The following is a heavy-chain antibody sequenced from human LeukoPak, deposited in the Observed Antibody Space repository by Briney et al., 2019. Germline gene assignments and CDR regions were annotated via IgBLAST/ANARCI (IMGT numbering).Heavy chain of an antibody. CDR1: GYSISSGYY. Sequence: SETLSLTCAVSGYSISSGYYWGWIRQPPGKGLEWIGYIYYSGSTNYNPSLKSRVTISVDTSKNQFSLKLSSVTAADTAVYYCAREHYCGGDCYSVDWGQGTLVTVSS. V-gene: IGHV4-61*01. CDR3: AREHYCGGDCYSVD. CDR2: IYYSGST. D-gene: IGHD2-21*01. J-gene: IGHJ4*02.